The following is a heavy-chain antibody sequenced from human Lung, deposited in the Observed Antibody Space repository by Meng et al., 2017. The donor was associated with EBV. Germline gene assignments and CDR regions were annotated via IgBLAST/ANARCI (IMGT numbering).Heavy chain of an antibody. CDR1: GFTFRTSA. J-gene: IGHJ4*02. D-gene: IGHD2-21*02. Sequence: QVQLVESGGGVVQPGRSLRLSCVASGFTFRTSAMHWVRQAPGKGLEWLAAIAFDGSEKYYTDSVKGRFTVSRDNSKNTLYLQMNSLRSEDTAMYYCATQRDALDYWGQGTLVTVSS. CDR3: ATQRDALDY. V-gene: IGHV3-30-3*01. CDR2: IAFDGSEK.